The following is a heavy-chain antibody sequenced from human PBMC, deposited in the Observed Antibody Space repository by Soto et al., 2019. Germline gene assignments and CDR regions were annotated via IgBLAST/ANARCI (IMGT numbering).Heavy chain of an antibody. D-gene: IGHD3-10*01. CDR3: AREKTSYYGSGSYYTPLYGMDV. Sequence: SETLSLTCTVSGGSISSYYWSWIRQPPGKGLEWIGYIYYSGSTNYNPSLKSRVTISVDTSKNQFSLKLSSVTAADTAVYYCAREKTSYYGSGSYYTPLYGMDVWGQGTTVTVSS. CDR2: IYYSGST. J-gene: IGHJ6*02. CDR1: GGSISSYY. V-gene: IGHV4-59*01.